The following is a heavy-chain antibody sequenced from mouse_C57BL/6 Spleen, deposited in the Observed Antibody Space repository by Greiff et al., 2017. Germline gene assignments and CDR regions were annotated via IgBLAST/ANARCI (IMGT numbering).Heavy chain of an antibody. CDR3: ARSGDNFDD. V-gene: IGHV1-55*01. J-gene: IGHJ2*01. D-gene: IGHD3-1*01. CDR1: GYTFTSYW. CDR2: IYPGSGST. Sequence: QVQLQQSGAELVKPGASVKMSCKASGYTFTSYWITWVKPRPGQGLEWIGDIYPGSGSTNYNEKFKSKATLTVDTSSSTAYMQLSSLTSEDSAVYYCARSGDNFDDWGQGTTLTVSS.